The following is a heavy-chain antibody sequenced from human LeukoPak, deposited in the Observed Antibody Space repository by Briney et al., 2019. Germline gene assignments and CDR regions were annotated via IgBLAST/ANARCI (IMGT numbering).Heavy chain of an antibody. Sequence: GASVKVSCKASGYTFTSYDINWVRQATGQGLEWMGWMNPNSGNTGYAQKFQGRVTMTRNTSISTAYMELSSLRSEGTAVYYCARDRLEAVAGDDYLDYWGQGTLVTVSS. CDR1: GYTFTSYD. CDR2: MNPNSGNT. V-gene: IGHV1-8*01. CDR3: ARDRLEAVAGDDYLDY. D-gene: IGHD6-19*01. J-gene: IGHJ4*02.